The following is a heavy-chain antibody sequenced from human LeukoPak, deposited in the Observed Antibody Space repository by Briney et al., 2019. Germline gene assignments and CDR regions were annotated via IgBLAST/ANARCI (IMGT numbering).Heavy chain of an antibody. V-gene: IGHV3-74*01. CDR1: GFTFSDYW. CDR3: ARVRDGGAADF. CDR2: TNRDETST. Sequence: GGSLRLSCTASGFTFSDYWMQWVRQVPSNGLVWVARTNRDETSTTYADSVKGRFPISRDNAKNTLSLEMNSLRAEDTAVYYCARVRDGGAADFWGQGTLVTVSS. J-gene: IGHJ4*02. D-gene: IGHD4-23*01.